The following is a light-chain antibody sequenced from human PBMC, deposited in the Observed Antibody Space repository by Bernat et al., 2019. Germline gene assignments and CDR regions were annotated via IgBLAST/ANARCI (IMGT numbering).Light chain of an antibody. CDR1: QSISSW. CDR3: QQYNSYSLIT. J-gene: IGKJ5*01. CDR2: KAS. V-gene: IGKV1-5*03. Sequence: DIQMTQSPFTLSASVGDRVTITCRASQSISSWLAWYQQKPGKAPKLLIYKASSLESGVPSRFSGSGSGTEFTLTISSLQPDDFATYYCQQYNSYSLITFGQGTRLEIK.